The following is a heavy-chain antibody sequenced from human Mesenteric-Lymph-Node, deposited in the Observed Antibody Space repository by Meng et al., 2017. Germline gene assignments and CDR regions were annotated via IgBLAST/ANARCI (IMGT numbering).Heavy chain of an antibody. V-gene: IGHV1-69*06. CDR2: IIPIFGTS. CDR1: GGTFSSYA. CDR3: ARGIDVALNWFDP. D-gene: IGHD2-15*01. Sequence: SVKVSCKSSGGTFSSYAISWMRQAPGQGLEWMGGIIPIFGTSNYAQKFQGRVTITADKSTSTAYMELSSLRSEDSTVYYCARGIDVALNWFDPWGQGTLVTVSS. J-gene: IGHJ5*02.